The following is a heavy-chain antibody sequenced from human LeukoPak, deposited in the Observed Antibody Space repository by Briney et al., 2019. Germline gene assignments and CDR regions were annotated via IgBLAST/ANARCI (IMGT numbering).Heavy chain of an antibody. J-gene: IGHJ5*02. CDR1: GGSISSGGYY. Sequence: PSETLSLTCTVSGGSISSGGYYWSWIRQPPGKGLEWIGYIYHSGSTYYNPSLKSRVTISVDRSKNQFSLKLSSVTAADTAVYYCARDRWFDPWGQGTLVTVSS. V-gene: IGHV4-30-2*01. CDR3: ARDRWFDP. CDR2: IYHSGST.